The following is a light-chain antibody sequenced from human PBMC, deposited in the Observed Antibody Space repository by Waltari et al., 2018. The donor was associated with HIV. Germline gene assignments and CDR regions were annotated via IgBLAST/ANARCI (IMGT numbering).Light chain of an antibody. J-gene: IGKJ2*01. Sequence: EVVMSQFPPSRAVTPGQPASISCTSSEGLVYIDGNTYFNWFHQRPGQSPRRLIFRVSNWDPGVPDRFRGSGSHTNFTLEITRLQSDDVGIFYCMQGTHWPPTFGQGTRLEI. V-gene: IGKV2D-30*01. CDR1: EGLVYIDGNTY. CDR3: MQGTHWPPT. CDR2: RVS.